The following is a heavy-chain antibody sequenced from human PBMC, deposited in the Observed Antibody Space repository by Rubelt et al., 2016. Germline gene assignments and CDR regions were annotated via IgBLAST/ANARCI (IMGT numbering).Heavy chain of an antibody. CDR3: ARSHPNGGMDV. V-gene: IGHV3-21*01. Sequence: EVQLVESGGGLVQPGGSLRLSCAASGFTVSSSYMSWVRQAPGKGLEWVSSIYTDGTYIYYADSVKGRFTISRDNGKKSLYPQMKRPRGGDTAVYYCARSHPNGGMDVWGQGTTVTVSS. CDR2: IYTDGTYI. J-gene: IGHJ6*02. CDR1: GFTVSSSY.